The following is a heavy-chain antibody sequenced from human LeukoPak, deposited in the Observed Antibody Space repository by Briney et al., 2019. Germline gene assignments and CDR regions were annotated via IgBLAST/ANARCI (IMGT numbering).Heavy chain of an antibody. CDR2: INPNSGGT. Sequence: ASVKVSCKASGYTFTGYYMHWVRQAPGQGLEWVGWINPNSGGTNYAQKFQGRVTMTRDTSISTAYMELSRLRSDDTAVYYCARATYSSGWYSYWGQGTLVTVSS. J-gene: IGHJ4*02. V-gene: IGHV1-2*02. CDR1: GYTFTGYY. D-gene: IGHD6-19*01. CDR3: ARATYSSGWYSY.